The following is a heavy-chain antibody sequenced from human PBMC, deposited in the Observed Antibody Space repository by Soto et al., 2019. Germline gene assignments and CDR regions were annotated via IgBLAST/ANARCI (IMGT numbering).Heavy chain of an antibody. CDR1: DGNIGDVGCY. D-gene: IGHD3-22*01. Sequence: VFDGNIGDVGCYRILKKKHPVKGLEWIGYISNSGRTYYNPSLKSRLTISLDTSENQFSLKLTSVTAADTAMYYCARARQYYDCEFDPWGQGTLVPSPQ. CDR2: ISNSGRT. V-gene: IGHV4-31*02. CDR3: ARARQYYDCEFDP. J-gene: IGHJ5*02.